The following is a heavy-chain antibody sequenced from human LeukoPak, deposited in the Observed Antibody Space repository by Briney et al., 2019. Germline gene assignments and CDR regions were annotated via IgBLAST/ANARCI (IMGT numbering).Heavy chain of an antibody. CDR1: GFTFSNAW. J-gene: IGHJ4*02. D-gene: IGHD2-2*01. Sequence: GGSLRLSCAASGFTFSNAWMSWVRQAPGKGLGWVSAISGSGGSTYYADSVKDRFTISRDNSKNTLYLQMNSLRAEDTAVYYCAKGVKVVPAALVDYWGQGTLVTVSS. CDR2: ISGSGGST. CDR3: AKGVKVVPAALVDY. V-gene: IGHV3-23*01.